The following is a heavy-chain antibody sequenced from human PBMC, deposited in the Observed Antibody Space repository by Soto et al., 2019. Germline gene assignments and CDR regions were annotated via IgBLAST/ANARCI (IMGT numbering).Heavy chain of an antibody. CDR3: ARDVWELLRGFDP. D-gene: IGHD1-26*01. V-gene: IGHV3-23*01. Sequence: ESGGGLVQPGGSLRLSCAVSGFTFSNYAMSWVRQAPGKGLEWVSAISGSGNSTNYADSVKGRFTISRDNSKNTVYLQMNSLRAEDTAVYYCARDVWELLRGFDPWGQGTLVTVSS. CDR1: GFTFSNYA. CDR2: ISGSGNST. J-gene: IGHJ5*02.